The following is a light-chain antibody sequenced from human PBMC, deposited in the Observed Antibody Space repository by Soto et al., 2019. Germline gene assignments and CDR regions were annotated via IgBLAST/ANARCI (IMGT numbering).Light chain of an antibody. CDR2: AAS. V-gene: IGKV3-15*01. J-gene: IGKJ1*01. CDR1: QTVLTN. Sequence: VVITQSPASLSVSPGERVSLSCRASQTVLTNLAWYHQKPGQAPLLLIYAASATSTGIPARFSGSGSGTEFTLTISSLQSEDFAVYYCQQYNNWPRTFGQGTKVDIK. CDR3: QQYNNWPRT.